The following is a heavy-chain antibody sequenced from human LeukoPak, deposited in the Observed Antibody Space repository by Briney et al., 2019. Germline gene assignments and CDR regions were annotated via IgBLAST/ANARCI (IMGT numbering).Heavy chain of an antibody. V-gene: IGHV1-46*01. D-gene: IGHD6-19*01. CDR2: INPSGGST. CDR1: GYTFTSYY. CDR3: APSLAGGWYYFDY. Sequence: ASVKVSCKASGYTFTSYYMHWVRQAPGQGLEWMGIINPSGGSTSYAQKFQGRVTMTRDTSTSTVYMELSRLRSDDTAVYFCAPSLAGGWYYFDYWGQGTLVTVSS. J-gene: IGHJ4*02.